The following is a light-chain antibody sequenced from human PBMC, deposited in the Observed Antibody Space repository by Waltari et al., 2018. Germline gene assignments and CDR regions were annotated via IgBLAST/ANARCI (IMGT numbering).Light chain of an antibody. V-gene: IGLV2-14*03. CDR1: SSDVGGYNY. CDR3: SSYTSSSVVV. CDR2: DVS. J-gene: IGLJ2*01. Sequence: SALTQPASVSGSPGQSLTLSCPGTSSDVGGYNYFSWYQQHPGKAPKLMIYDVSNRPSGVSNRFSGSKSGNTASLTISGLQAEDEADYYCSSYTSSSVVVFGGGTKLTVL.